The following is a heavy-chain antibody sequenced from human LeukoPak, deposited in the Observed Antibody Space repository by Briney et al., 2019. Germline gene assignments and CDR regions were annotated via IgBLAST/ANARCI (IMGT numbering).Heavy chain of an antibody. J-gene: IGHJ6*02. CDR1: GFTFSDYY. D-gene: IGHD6-13*01. CDR3: ARAAAAGVYYGMDV. V-gene: IGHV3-11*01. Sequence: GGSLRLSCAASGFTFSDYYMSWIRQAPGKGLDWVSYISSSGSTIYYADSVKGRFTISRDNAKNSLYLQMNSLRAEDTAVYYCARAAAAGVYYGMDVWGQGTTVTVSS. CDR2: ISSSGSTI.